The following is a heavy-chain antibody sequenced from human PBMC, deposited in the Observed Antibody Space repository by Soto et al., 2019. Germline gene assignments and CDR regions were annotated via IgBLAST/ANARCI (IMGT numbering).Heavy chain of an antibody. J-gene: IGHJ4*02. Sequence: QVQLVQSEAEVKKPESSVKVSCKDPGGTFSTYAISWVRQAPGQGLEWMGGIIPMFGTANYAQRFQDRVTITADESTNTVYMELSSLRSEDTAVYFCASGIQLWLRRINNGYSGWGQGTLVTVSS. D-gene: IGHD5-18*01. CDR2: IIPMFGTA. CDR3: ASGIQLWLRRINNGYSG. V-gene: IGHV1-69*12. CDR1: GGTFSTYA.